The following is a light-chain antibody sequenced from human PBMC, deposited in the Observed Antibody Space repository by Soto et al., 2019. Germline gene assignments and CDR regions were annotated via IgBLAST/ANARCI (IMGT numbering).Light chain of an antibody. J-gene: IGLJ1*01. V-gene: IGLV2-23*02. CDR3: SSYAGSSTYV. Sequence: QSVLTQPASVSGSPGQSITISCTGTSSDVGTYTLVSWYQHHPGKAPKLVIYEVNKRPAGVSKRFSGSKSGDTASLTISGLQAEDEADYYCSSYAGSSTYVFGTGTKVTVL. CDR2: EVN. CDR1: SSDVGTYTL.